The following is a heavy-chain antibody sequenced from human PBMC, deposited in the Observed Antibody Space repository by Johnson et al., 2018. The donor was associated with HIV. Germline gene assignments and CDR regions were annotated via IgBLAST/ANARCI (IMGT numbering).Heavy chain of an antibody. Sequence: VQLVESGGGLVQPGGSLRLSCAASGFTFSSYAMSGVRQAPGKGLEWVSAISGSGGSTNYADPVKGRFTISRDNSKNTLYLQMNSLRAEDTAVYYCAKDCLGLWWSRAFDIWGQGTMVTVSS. CDR2: ISGSGGST. D-gene: IGHD2-21*01. CDR3: AKDCLGLWWSRAFDI. V-gene: IGHV3-23*04. CDR1: GFTFSSYA. J-gene: IGHJ3*02.